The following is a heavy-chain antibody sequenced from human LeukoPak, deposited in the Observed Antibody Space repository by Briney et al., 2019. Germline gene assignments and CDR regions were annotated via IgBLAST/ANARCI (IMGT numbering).Heavy chain of an antibody. CDR2: ISWDGGST. V-gene: IGHV3-43D*03. CDR1: GFTFNNNA. D-gene: IGHD2-15*01. J-gene: IGHJ6*03. CDR3: AKDGGPKGGYCSGGSCYSEGYYYYYYMDV. Sequence: GGSLRLSCVGSGFASGFTFNNNAMNWVRQAPGKGLEWVSLISWDGGSTYYADSVKGRFTISRDNSKNSLYLQMNSLRAEDAALYYCAKDGGPKGGYCSGGSCYSEGYYYYYYMDVWGKGTTVTVSS.